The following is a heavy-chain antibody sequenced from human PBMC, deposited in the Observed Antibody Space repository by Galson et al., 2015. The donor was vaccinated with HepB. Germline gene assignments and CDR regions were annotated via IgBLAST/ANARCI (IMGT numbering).Heavy chain of an antibody. Sequence: CAISGDSASSNSAAWNWIRQSPSRGLEWLGRTYYRSKWYNDYAVSVKSRITINPDTSKNQFSLQLNSVTPEDTAVYYCARTYYDSSGYYPDYWGQGTLVTVSS. D-gene: IGHD3-22*01. CDR2: TYYRSKWYN. CDR1: GDSASSNSAA. J-gene: IGHJ4*02. V-gene: IGHV6-1*01. CDR3: ARTYYDSSGYYPDY.